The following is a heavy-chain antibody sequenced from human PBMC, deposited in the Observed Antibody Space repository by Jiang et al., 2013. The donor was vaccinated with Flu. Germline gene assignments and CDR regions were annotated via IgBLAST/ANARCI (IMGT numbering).Heavy chain of an antibody. J-gene: IGHJ3*02. V-gene: IGHV3-30*02. CDR1: GFTFSSYG. CDR3: AKDRTSMIIVVDAFDI. D-gene: IGHD3-22*01. Sequence: QLLEVWGGVVQPGGSLRLSCAASGFTFSSYGMHWVRQAPGKGPEWVALIRYDGSNKYYADSVKGRFTISRDNSKNTLYVQMNSLRAEDTAVYYCAKDRTSMIIVVDAFDIWGQGTMVTVSS. CDR2: IRYDGSNK.